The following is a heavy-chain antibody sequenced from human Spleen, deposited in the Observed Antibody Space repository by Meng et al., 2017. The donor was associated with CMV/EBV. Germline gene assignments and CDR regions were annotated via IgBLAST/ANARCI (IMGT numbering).Heavy chain of an antibody. Sequence: GESLKISCAASGFTFSSYWMSWVRQAPGKGLEWVANIKQDGSEKYYVDSVKGRFTISRDNAKNSLYLQMNSLRAEDTAVYYCTTDPEGDYDFDYWGQGTLVTVSS. J-gene: IGHJ4*02. CDR3: TTDPEGDYDFDY. D-gene: IGHD4-17*01. CDR2: IKQDGSEK. V-gene: IGHV3-7*01. CDR1: GFTFSSYW.